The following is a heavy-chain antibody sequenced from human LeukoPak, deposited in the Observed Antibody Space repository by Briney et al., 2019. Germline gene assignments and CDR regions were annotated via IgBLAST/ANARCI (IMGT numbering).Heavy chain of an antibody. CDR3: ARNYYDSSGYYLDAFDI. J-gene: IGHJ3*02. V-gene: IGHV3-23*01. CDR2: ISGSGGST. CDR1: GFTFSSYA. D-gene: IGHD3-22*01. Sequence: GGSLRLSCAASGFTFSSYAMSWVRQAPGKGLEWVSAISGSGGSTYYADSVKGRFTISRDNSKNTLYLQMSSLRAEDTAVYYCARNYYDSSGYYLDAFDIWGQGTMVTVSS.